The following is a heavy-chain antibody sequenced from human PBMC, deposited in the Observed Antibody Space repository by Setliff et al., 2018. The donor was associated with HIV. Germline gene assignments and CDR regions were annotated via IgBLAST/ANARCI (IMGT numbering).Heavy chain of an antibody. J-gene: IGHJ3*02. Sequence: SETLSLTCAVSGYSISSGYYWGWIRQPPGKGLEWVGSIYHGGTTYYHPSLRSRVTISKDTSKNQFSLTLTSVTAADTAVYYCVRDPPLITYGPDHPFDIWGQGTMVTVSS. CDR1: GYSISSGYY. V-gene: IGHV4-38-2*02. D-gene: IGHD3-10*01. CDR3: VRDPPLITYGPDHPFDI. CDR2: IYHGGTT.